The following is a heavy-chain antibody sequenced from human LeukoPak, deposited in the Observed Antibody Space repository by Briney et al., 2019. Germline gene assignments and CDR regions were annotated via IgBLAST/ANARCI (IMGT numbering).Heavy chain of an antibody. CDR2: ISAYNGNT. V-gene: IGHV1-18*04. D-gene: IGHD2-2*01. J-gene: IGHJ4*02. Sequence: ASVKVSCKASGYTFTGYYMHWVRQAPGQGLEWMGWISAYNGNTNYAQKLQGRVTMTTDTSTSTAYMELRSLRSDDTAVYYCARTGYCSSTSCYSLGLYYFDYWGQGTLVTVSS. CDR1: GYTFTGYY. CDR3: ARTGYCSSTSCYSLGLYYFDY.